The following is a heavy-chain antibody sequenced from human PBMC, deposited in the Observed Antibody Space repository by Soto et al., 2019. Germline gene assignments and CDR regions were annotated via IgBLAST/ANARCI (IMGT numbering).Heavy chain of an antibody. CDR1: GGSVRSGSHY. D-gene: IGHD6-13*01. CDR2: IYYTGST. J-gene: IGHJ5*02. Sequence: SETLSLTCTVSGGSVRSGSHYWNWIRQPPGKGLEWIGYIYYTGSTNYNPSLKSRVTISVDTAKNQFSLEVNSVTAADTAVDYCARGHRTWYRRFDPWGQGTLVTVSS. CDR3: ARGHRTWYRRFDP. V-gene: IGHV4-61*01.